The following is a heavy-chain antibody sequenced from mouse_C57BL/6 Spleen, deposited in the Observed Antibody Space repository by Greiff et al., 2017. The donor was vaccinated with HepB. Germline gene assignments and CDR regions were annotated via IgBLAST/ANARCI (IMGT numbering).Heavy chain of an antibody. V-gene: IGHV1-80*01. CDR2: IYPGDGDT. D-gene: IGHD1-1*01. Sequence: VQLQQSGAELVKPGASVKISCKASGYAFSSYWMNWVKQRPGKGLEWIGQIYPGDGDTNYNGKFKGKATLTADKSSSTAYMQLSSLTSEDSAVYFCARGLYGSSYDWFAYWGQGTLVTVSA. CDR3: ARGLYGSSYDWFAY. CDR1: GYAFSSYW. J-gene: IGHJ3*01.